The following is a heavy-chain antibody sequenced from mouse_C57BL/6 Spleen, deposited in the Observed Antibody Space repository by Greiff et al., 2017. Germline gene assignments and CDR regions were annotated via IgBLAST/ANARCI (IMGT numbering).Heavy chain of an antibody. D-gene: IGHD2-3*01. CDR3: ARDDDCYSAWFAY. V-gene: IGHV1-26*01. CDR2: INPNNGGT. J-gene: IGHJ3*01. Sequence: EVQLHQSGPELVKPGASVKISCKASGYTFTDYYMNWVKQSHGKSLEWIGDINPNNGGTSYNQKFKGKATLTVDKSSSTAYMELRSLTSEDSAVYYGARDDDCYSAWFAYWGQGTLVTVSA. CDR1: GYTFTDYY.